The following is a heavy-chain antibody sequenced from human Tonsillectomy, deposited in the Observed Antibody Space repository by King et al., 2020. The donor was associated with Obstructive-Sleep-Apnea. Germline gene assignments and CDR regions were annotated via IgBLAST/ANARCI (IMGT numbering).Heavy chain of an antibody. D-gene: IGHD1-14*01. J-gene: IGHJ6*02. V-gene: IGHV3-33*01. CDR1: GFTFSSYA. CDR2: IRVDGGDR. Sequence: VQLVESGGGVVQPGRSLRLSCAASGFTFSSYAMHWVRQAPGKGLEWVAVIRVDGGDRYADSVKGRFAISRDKSKRTLYLQMNSLRAEDTAVYYCARDRTPDGLDVWGQGTTVSVSS. CDR3: ARDRTPDGLDV.